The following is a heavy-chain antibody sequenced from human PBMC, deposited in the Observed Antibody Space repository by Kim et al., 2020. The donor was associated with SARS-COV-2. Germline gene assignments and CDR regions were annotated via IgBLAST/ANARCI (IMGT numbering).Heavy chain of an antibody. CDR3: ATGTQCPRWYCHS. CDR2: INHSGST. D-gene: IGHD1-1*01. CDR1: GGSFSGYY. Sequence: SETLSLTCAVYGGSFSGYYWSWIRQPPGKGLEWMGEINHSGSTNYNPSLKSRVTISVDTYKNQFYLKLSSVTAADTAVYYCATGTQCPRWYCHSWGRGTL. V-gene: IGHV4-34*01. J-gene: IGHJ2*01.